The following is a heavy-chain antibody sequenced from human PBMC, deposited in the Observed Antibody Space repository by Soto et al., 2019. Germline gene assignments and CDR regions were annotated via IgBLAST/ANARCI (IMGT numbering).Heavy chain of an antibody. J-gene: IGHJ6*02. CDR1: GGTFSRYA. Sequence: QVQLVQSGAEVKKPGSSVKVSCKASGGTFSRYAISWVRQAPGQGLEWMGGIIPISDTTNYAQKFEGRVTITADESTSTAYMELSSLRSEDTALYYCARSQGSSTSLELYYYYYYGMDVWGQGTTVTVSS. D-gene: IGHD2-2*01. CDR2: IIPISDTT. CDR3: ARSQGSSTSLELYYYYYYGMDV. V-gene: IGHV1-69*01.